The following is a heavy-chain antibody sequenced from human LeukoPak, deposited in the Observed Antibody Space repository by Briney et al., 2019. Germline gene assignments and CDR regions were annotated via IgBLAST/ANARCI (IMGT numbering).Heavy chain of an antibody. V-gene: IGHV3-53*01. Sequence: GGSLRLSCAASGFTVSSNYMSWVRQAPGKGLEWVSVIYSGGGTYYADSVKGRFTISRDNSKNTLYLQMNSLRAEDTAVYYCARVPAGYYGSGSYTFDYWGQGILVSVSS. CDR2: IYSGGGT. D-gene: IGHD3-10*01. CDR1: GFTVSSNY. J-gene: IGHJ4*02. CDR3: ARVPAGYYGSGSYTFDY.